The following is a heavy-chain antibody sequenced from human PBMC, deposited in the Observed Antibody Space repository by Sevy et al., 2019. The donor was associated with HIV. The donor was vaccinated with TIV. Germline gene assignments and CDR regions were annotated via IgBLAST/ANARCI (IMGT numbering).Heavy chain of an antibody. V-gene: IGHV3-74*01. Sequence: GGSLRLSCAASGFTFSRYLMHWVRQVPGKGLVWVSQIKHDGSSTTYADSVRGRFTISRDNAKNTLYLERKNLRAEDTAVYYCAREGVDFWSGPVDFYYGMDVWGPGATVTVS. CDR2: IKHDGSST. J-gene: IGHJ6*02. D-gene: IGHD3-3*01. CDR1: GFTFSRYL. CDR3: AREGVDFWSGPVDFYYGMDV.